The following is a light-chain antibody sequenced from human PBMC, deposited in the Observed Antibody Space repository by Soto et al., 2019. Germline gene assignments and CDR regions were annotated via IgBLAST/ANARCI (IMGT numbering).Light chain of an antibody. V-gene: IGKV3-15*01. J-gene: IGKJ1*01. Sequence: EIVMTQSPATLSVSPGERATLSCRASQSVSSNLAWYQQKPGQAPRLLIYGASTRATAIPGRFSGSGSGTEFTLTISNLQSEDFAVYFCQQYNNWPPWTFGQGTKVEIK. CDR3: QQYNNWPPWT. CDR1: QSVSSN. CDR2: GAS.